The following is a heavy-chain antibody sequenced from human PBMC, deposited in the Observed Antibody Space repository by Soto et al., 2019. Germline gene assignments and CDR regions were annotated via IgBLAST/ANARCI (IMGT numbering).Heavy chain of an antibody. CDR3: ARVTFDHFVHWFDP. V-gene: IGHV6-1*01. CDR1: GDSVSSKTAA. J-gene: IGHJ5*02. D-gene: IGHD3-9*01. CDR2: TYFRSKWYN. Sequence: SQTLSLTCAISGDSVSSKTAAWNWIRQSPSRGLEWLGRTYFRSKWYNDYAISVKSRIAINPDTSKNQFSLLLHFVTPEDTAVYYCARVTFDHFVHWFDPWGQGTLVTVSS.